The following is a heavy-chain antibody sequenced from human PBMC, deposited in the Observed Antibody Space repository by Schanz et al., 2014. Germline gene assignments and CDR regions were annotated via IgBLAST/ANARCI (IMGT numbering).Heavy chain of an antibody. CDR1: GGSIRTYF. J-gene: IGHJ5*02. D-gene: IGHD6-19*01. CDR3: ARQYSGWSRFDP. Sequence: QMQTSGPGLVKPSETLSLTCSVSGGSIRTYFWAWIRQPPGKGLEWIGFIYYSGSTNYNPSLKCRVPISVDMSKNHFALNLNSVTAADTGVYYCARQYSGWSRFDPWGQGIRVTVSS. CDR2: IYYSGST. V-gene: IGHV4-59*08.